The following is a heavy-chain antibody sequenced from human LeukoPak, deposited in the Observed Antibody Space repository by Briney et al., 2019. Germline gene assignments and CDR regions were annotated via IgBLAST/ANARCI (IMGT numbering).Heavy chain of an antibody. CDR1: GGTFSSYA. CDR2: IIPIFGTA. D-gene: IGHD2-2*01. J-gene: IGHJ3*02. V-gene: IGHV1-69*05. Sequence: SAKVSCKASGGTFSSYAISWVRQAPGQGLEWMGGIIPIFGTANYAQKFQGRVTITTDESTSTAYMELSSLRSEDTAVYYCARDCSSTSCYPPEVDSAFDIWGQGTMVTVSS. CDR3: ARDCSSTSCYPPEVDSAFDI.